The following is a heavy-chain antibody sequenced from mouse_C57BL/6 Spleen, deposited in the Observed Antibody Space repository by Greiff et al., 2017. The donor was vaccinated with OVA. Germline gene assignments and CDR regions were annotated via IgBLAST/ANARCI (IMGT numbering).Heavy chain of an antibody. CDR3: ATHYYGHGYFDV. D-gene: IGHD1-1*01. J-gene: IGHJ1*03. CDR2: IHPSDSDT. V-gene: IGHV1-74*01. Sequence: QVQLQQPGAELVKPGASVKVSCKASGYTFTSYWMHWVKQRPGQGLEWIGRIHPSDSDTNYHQKFTGKATLTVDKSSSTAYMQLRSLTSKDSAVYYCATHYYGHGYFDVWGTGTTVTVSS. CDR1: GYTFTSYW.